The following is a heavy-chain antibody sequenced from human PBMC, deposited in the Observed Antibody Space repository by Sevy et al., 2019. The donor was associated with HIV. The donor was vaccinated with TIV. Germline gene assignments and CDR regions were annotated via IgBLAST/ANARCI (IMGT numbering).Heavy chain of an antibody. CDR3: ARMVSGGLRWELIKENAFDI. Sequence: GGSLRLSCEASGFAFRDSAIHWVRQSPGKGLEWVALISHGGSNEYYVDSVKGRFTVSSDRSKNILYLQMDSLRAEDTAVYYCARMVSGGLRWELIKENAFDIWGQGTAVTVSS. V-gene: IGHV3-30-3*01. CDR2: ISHGGSNE. J-gene: IGHJ3*02. CDR1: GFAFRDSA. D-gene: IGHD4-17*01.